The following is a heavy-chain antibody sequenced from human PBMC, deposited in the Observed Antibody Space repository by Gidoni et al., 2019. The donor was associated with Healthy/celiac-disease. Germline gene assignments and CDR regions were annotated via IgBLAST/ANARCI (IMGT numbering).Heavy chain of an antibody. CDR1: GGTFSSYA. V-gene: IGHV1-69*01. J-gene: IGHJ5*02. CDR2: IIPIFGTA. D-gene: IGHD6-19*01. CDR3: ARITNSGWYSDGGWFDP. Sequence: QVQLVQSGAEVKKPGSSVKVSCKASGGTFSSYAISWVRQAPGQGLEWMGGIIPIFGTANYAQKFQGRVTITADESTSTAYMELSSLRSEDTAVYYCARITNSGWYSDGGWFDPWGQGTLVTVSS.